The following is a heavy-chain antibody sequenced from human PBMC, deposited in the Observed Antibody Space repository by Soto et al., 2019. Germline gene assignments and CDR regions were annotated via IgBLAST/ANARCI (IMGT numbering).Heavy chain of an antibody. D-gene: IGHD3-16*01. CDR3: ARVPYYYYYMDV. Sequence: VAGGTSVSLGDCCSRNKQHPGKGLEWIGYIYYSGSTYYNPSLKSRVTISVDTSKNQFSLKLSSVTAADTAVYYCARVPYYYYYMDVWGKGTTVTVSS. J-gene: IGHJ6*03. CDR2: IYYSGST. CDR1: GGTSVSLGDC. V-gene: IGHV4-31*02.